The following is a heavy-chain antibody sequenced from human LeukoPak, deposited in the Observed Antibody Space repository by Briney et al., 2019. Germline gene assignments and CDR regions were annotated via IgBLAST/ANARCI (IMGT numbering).Heavy chain of an antibody. V-gene: IGHV4-30-4*01. CDR2: IYYSGST. CDR1: GGSISSGDYY. CDR3: ARMLGNYCSSTSCSDY. J-gene: IGHJ4*02. Sequence: SETLSLTCTVSGGSISSGDYYWSWIRQLPGKGLEWIGYIYYSGSTYYNPSLKSRVTISVDTSKNQFSLKLSSVTAADTAVYYCARMLGNYCSSTSCSDYWGQGTLVTVSS. D-gene: IGHD2-2*01.